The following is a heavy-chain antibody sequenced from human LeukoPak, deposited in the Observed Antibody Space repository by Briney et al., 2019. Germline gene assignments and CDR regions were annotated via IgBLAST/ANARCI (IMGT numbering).Heavy chain of an antibody. D-gene: IGHD4-23*01. Sequence: ASVKVSCKASGYTFTGYYMHWVRQAPGQGLEWMGWINPNSGGTNYAQKFQGRVTMTRDTSISTAYMELSRLRSDDTAVYYCARELDYGGNSGAFDIWGQGTMVTVSS. V-gene: IGHV1-2*02. CDR2: INPNSGGT. CDR3: ARELDYGGNSGAFDI. CDR1: GYTFTGYY. J-gene: IGHJ3*02.